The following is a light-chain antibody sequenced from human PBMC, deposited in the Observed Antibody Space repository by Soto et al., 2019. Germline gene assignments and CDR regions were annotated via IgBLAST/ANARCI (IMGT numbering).Light chain of an antibody. CDR1: QSFSSN. CDR3: QQYNNWPPWT. J-gene: IGKJ1*01. Sequence: ELVMTXSPXXHDVTPGDRATPACRASQSFSSNVAWYQQKPGQAPRLLIYGTSTRVTGIPARFSGSGSGTEFTLTISSLQSEDFAVYYCQQYNNWPPWTFGQGTKVDIK. V-gene: IGKV3-15*01. CDR2: GTS.